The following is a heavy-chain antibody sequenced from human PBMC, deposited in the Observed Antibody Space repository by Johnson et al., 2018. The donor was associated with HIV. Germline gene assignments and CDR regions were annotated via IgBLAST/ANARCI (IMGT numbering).Heavy chain of an antibody. D-gene: IGHD6-6*01. CDR3: ARVRQLGRGDAFDI. CDR1: GFSFDDYG. J-gene: IGHJ3*02. V-gene: IGHV3-20*04. Sequence: VQLVESGGGEVRPGGSLRLSCAASGFSFDDYGMSWVRQAAGKGLEWVSGINWNGGTTSYEDSVKGRFTTSRDNANNSLYLQMNGLRDEDTALYYCARVRQLGRGDAFDIWGQGTMVTVSS. CDR2: INWNGGTT.